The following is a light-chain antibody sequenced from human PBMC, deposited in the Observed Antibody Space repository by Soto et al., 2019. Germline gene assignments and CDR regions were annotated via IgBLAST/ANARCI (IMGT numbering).Light chain of an antibody. CDR1: SSNSGAGYD. J-gene: IGLJ1*01. Sequence: QSVLTQPPSVSGAPGQRVTISCTGSSSNSGAGYDVHWYQQLPGTAPKLLIYGNSNRPSGVPDRFSGSKSGTSASLAITGLQAEDEADYYCQSYDSSLSGYLFGTGTKVTVL. V-gene: IGLV1-40*01. CDR2: GNS. CDR3: QSYDSSLSGYL.